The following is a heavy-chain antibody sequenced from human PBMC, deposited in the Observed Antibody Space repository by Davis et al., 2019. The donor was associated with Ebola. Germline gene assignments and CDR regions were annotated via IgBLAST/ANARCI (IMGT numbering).Heavy chain of an antibody. CDR3: ARHGEWLRTYFDY. Sequence: GESLKISCAASGFTFSSYWMSWVRQAPGKGLEWVANIKQDGSEKYYVDSVKGRFTISRDNAKNSLYLQMNSLRAEDTAVYYCARHGEWLRTYFDYWGQGTLVTVSS. J-gene: IGHJ4*02. D-gene: IGHD5-12*01. CDR2: IKQDGSEK. V-gene: IGHV3-7*01. CDR1: GFTFSSYW.